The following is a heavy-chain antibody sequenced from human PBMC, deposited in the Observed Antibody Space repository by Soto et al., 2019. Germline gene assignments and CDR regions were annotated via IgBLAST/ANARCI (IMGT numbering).Heavy chain of an antibody. CDR2: INSDGSSA. V-gene: IGHV3-74*01. J-gene: IGHJ4*02. Sequence: GGSLRLSCAPSGFIFRNYLMHWVRQAPGKGLVWISRINSDGSSASYADSVKGRFTISRDNAKNTLYLQMHSLRDEDTAVYYCARDGYNGFDYWGQGTLVTVSA. CDR1: GFIFRNYL. D-gene: IGHD5-12*01. CDR3: ARDGYNGFDY.